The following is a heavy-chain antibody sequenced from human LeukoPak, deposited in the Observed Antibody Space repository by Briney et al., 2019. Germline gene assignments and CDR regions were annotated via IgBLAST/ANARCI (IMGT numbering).Heavy chain of an antibody. V-gene: IGHV3-7*01. Sequence: PGGSLRLSCSVSEITFSDFWMNWVRQAPGKGLEWVASIEKDGSEEYYVDSVRGRFTISRDNAQNSLYLQMNSLRDEDTAVYYCASGHYADYDWGQGTLVTVSS. D-gene: IGHD4-17*01. CDR3: ASGHYADYD. J-gene: IGHJ4*02. CDR1: EITFSDFW. CDR2: IEKDGSEE.